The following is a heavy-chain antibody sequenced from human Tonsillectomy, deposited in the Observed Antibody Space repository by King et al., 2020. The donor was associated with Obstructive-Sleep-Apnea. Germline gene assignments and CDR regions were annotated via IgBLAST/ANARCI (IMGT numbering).Heavy chain of an antibody. CDR2: INPDWSGT. CDR3: ARPPTTLHY. V-gene: IGHV3-74*01. CDR1: GFTFSSYW. Sequence: VQLVESGGGLVQPGGSLRLSCAASGFTFSSYWMHWVRQAPGKGRVWVSRINPDWSGTIYADSVKGRFPISRDNAKTTLVLQMNSLRAADTDVYYCARPPTTLHYWGQGTLVTVSS. D-gene: IGHD5-12*01. J-gene: IGHJ4*02.